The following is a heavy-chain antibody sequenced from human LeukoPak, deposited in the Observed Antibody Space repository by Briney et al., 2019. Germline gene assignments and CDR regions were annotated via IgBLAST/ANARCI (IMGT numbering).Heavy chain of an antibody. D-gene: IGHD6-13*01. V-gene: IGHV3-23*01. CDR3: AKEGRSSWYFHEVDY. Sequence: PGGSLRLSCAASGFTFSSYAMGWVRQAPGKGLELVSDISVSGDRIYYADSVKGRVTISRDNSKNTLFLQMNSLRAEDTAVYYCAKEGRSSWYFHEVDYWGQGTLVTVSS. CDR2: ISVSGDRI. CDR1: GFTFSSYA. J-gene: IGHJ4*02.